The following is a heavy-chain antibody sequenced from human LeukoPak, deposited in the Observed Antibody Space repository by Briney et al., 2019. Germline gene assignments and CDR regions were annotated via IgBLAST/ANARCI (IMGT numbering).Heavy chain of an antibody. CDR3: ARDAPVAGTYGPRYPWFDP. J-gene: IGHJ5*02. D-gene: IGHD6-19*01. V-gene: IGHV4-34*01. CDR2: INHSGST. Sequence: SETLSLTCAVYGGSFSGYYWSWIRQPPGKGLEWIGEINHSGSTNYNPSLKSRVTISVDTSKNQFSLQLNSVTPEDTAVYYCARDAPVAGTYGPRYPWFDPWGQGTLVTVSS. CDR1: GGSFSGYY.